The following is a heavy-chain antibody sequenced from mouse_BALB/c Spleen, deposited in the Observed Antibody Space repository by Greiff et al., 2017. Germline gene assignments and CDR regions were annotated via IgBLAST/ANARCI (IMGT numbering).Heavy chain of an antibody. CDR1: GFSLTSYG. V-gene: IGHV2-9*02. J-gene: IGHJ4*01. CDR2: IWAGGST. Sequence: QVQLKESGPGLVAPSQSLSITCTVSGFSLTSYGVHWVRQPPGKGLEWLGVIWAGGSTNYNSALMSRLSISKDNSKSQVFLKMNGLQTDDTAMYYCARVKYGKRDYAMDYWGQGTSVTVSS. D-gene: IGHD2-10*02. CDR3: ARVKYGKRDYAMDY.